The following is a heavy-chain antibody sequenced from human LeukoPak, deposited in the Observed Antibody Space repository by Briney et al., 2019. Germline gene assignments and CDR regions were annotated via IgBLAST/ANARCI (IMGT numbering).Heavy chain of an antibody. CDR3: ALGGFDY. CDR2: INSDGSST. CDR1: GFTFRGYW. J-gene: IGHJ4*02. V-gene: IGHV3-74*01. Sequence: HAGGSLRLSCVASGFTFRGYWMHWVRQAPGKGLVWVSRINSDGSSTSYADSVKGRFTISRDNAKNTLYLQMNSPRAEDTAVYYCALGGFDYWGQGTLVTVSS.